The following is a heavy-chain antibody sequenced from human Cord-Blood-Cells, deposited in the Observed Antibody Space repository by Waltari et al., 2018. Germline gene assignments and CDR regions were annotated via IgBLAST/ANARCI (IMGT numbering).Heavy chain of an antibody. D-gene: IGHD6-6*01. V-gene: IGHV3-30*18. CDR1: GLPFSSYG. CDR3: AKHGSQLGGFDY. CDR2: ISYDGSNK. J-gene: IGHJ4*02. Sequence: QVQLVESGGGVVQPGRSLRLSCAASGLPFSSYGLPWVRQAPAKGLEWVAVISYDGSNKYYADSVKGRFTISRDNSKNTLYLQMNSLRAEDTAVYYCAKHGSQLGGFDYWGQGTLVTVSS.